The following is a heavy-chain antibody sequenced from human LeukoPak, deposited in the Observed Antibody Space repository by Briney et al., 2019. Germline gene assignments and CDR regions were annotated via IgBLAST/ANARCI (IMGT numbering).Heavy chain of an antibody. CDR2: IHYSGST. Sequence: PSETLSLTCTVSGGSISNYYWSWIRQPPGKGLEWIGYIHYSGSTSYNPSLKSRVTISVDTSKNQISLKVRSATAADTAVYYCARTTEDCSSTSCYQYWFDPWGQGTLVTVSS. J-gene: IGHJ5*02. V-gene: IGHV4-59*01. D-gene: IGHD2-2*01. CDR1: GGSISNYY. CDR3: ARTTEDCSSTSCYQYWFDP.